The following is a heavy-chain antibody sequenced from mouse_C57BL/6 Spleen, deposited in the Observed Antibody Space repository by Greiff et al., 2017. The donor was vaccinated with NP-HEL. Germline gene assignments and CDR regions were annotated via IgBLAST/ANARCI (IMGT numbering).Heavy chain of an antibody. V-gene: IGHV5-4*01. CDR3: ARGGLGLYYFDY. J-gene: IGHJ2*01. Sequence: EVQVVESGGGLVKPGGSLKLSCAASGFTFSSYAMSWVRQTPEKRLEWVATISDGGSYTYYPDNVKGRFTISRDNAKNNLYLQMSHLKSEDTAMYYCARGGLGLYYFDYWGQGTTLTVSS. CDR2: ISDGGSYT. CDR1: GFTFSSYA. D-gene: IGHD4-1*01.